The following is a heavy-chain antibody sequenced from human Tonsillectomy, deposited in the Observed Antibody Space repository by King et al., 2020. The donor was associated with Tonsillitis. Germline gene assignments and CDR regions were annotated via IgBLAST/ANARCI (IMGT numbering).Heavy chain of an antibody. CDR3: AKDQAVHYDYVWGSYRALDAFDI. CDR2: ISGSGNNT. Sequence: VQLVKSGGGLVQPGGSLRLSCAASGFTFSSYAMSWVRQAPGKGLEWVSAISGSGNNTYYADSVKGRFTLSRDNSKNTLYLQMNSLRAEDTAVYYCAKDQAVHYDYVWGSYRALDAFDIWGQGTMVTVSS. CDR1: GFTFSSYA. V-gene: IGHV3-23*04. D-gene: IGHD3-16*02. J-gene: IGHJ3*02.